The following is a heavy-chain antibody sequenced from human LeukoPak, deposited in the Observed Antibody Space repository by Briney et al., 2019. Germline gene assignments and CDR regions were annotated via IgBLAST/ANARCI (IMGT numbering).Heavy chain of an antibody. Sequence: ASVKVSCKASGYIFTSYDINWVRQATGQGLEWMGWMNPNSDNTGYAQKFQGRVTMTRDTSTSTVYMELSSLRSEDTAVYYCARSGDYYDSSGYGPFDAFDIWGQGTMVTVSS. V-gene: IGHV1-8*01. CDR2: MNPNSDNT. CDR3: ARSGDYYDSSGYGPFDAFDI. CDR1: GYIFTSYD. D-gene: IGHD3-22*01. J-gene: IGHJ3*02.